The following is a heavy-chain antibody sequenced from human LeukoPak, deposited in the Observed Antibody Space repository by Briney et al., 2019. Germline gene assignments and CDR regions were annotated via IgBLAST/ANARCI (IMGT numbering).Heavy chain of an antibody. J-gene: IGHJ6*02. CDR2: ISSSSSYI. Sequence: GGSLRLSCAASGFTFSSYSMNWVRQAPGKGLEWVSSISSSSSYIYYADSVKGRFTISRHNSKNTLYLQMNSLRAEDTAVYYCARDRNDYGDYYYGMDVWGQGTTVTVSS. CDR3: ARDRNDYGDYYYGMDV. V-gene: IGHV3-21*04. D-gene: IGHD4-17*01. CDR1: GFTFSSYS.